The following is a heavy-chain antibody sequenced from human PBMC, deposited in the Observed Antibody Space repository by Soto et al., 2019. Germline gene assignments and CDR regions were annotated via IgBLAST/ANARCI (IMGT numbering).Heavy chain of an antibody. D-gene: IGHD3-10*01. CDR2: MNPNSGNT. CDR3: AIRYGSGGYYNAYYYYGMDV. J-gene: IGHJ6*02. CDR1: GYTFTSYD. V-gene: IGHV1-8*01. Sequence: ASVKVSCKASGYTFTSYDINWVRQATGQGLEWMGWMNPNSGNTGYAQKFQGRVTMTRNTSISTAYMELSSLRSEDTAVYYCAIRYGSGGYYNAYYYYGMDVWGQGTTVTVSS.